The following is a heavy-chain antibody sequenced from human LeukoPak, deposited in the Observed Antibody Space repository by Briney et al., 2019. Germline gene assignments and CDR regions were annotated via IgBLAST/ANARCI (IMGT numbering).Heavy chain of an antibody. Sequence: PGGSLRLSCAASGFTFSNAWMSWVRQAPGKGLEWVSGINWNGGSTGYADSVKGRFTISRDNAKNSLYLQMNSLRAEDTALYYCARAFKYSMSGYYFDYWGQGTLVTVSS. D-gene: IGHD2-21*01. CDR3: ARAFKYSMSGYYFDY. V-gene: IGHV3-20*04. J-gene: IGHJ4*02. CDR2: INWNGGST. CDR1: GFTFSNAW.